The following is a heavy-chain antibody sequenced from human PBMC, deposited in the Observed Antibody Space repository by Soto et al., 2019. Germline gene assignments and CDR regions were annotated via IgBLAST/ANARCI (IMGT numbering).Heavy chain of an antibody. Sequence: GGSLRLSCAASGFTFSSYDMHWVRQATGKGLEWVSAIGTAGDTYYPGSVKGRFTISRENAKNSLYLQMNSLRAGDTAVYYCARGGPGSGSEGGYYYYGMDVWGQGTTVTVSS. D-gene: IGHD3-10*01. V-gene: IGHV3-13*04. J-gene: IGHJ6*02. CDR1: GFTFSSYD. CDR3: ARGGPGSGSEGGYYYYGMDV. CDR2: IGTAGDT.